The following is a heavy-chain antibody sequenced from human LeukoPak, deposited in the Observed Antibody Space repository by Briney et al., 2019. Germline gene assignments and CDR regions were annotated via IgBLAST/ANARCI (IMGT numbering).Heavy chain of an antibody. CDR3: AKDRRRDDILTGSFSD. CDR2: ISGSGGST. J-gene: IGHJ4*02. D-gene: IGHD3-9*01. CDR1: GFTFSSYA. Sequence: GGSLRLSCTASGFTFSSYAMSWVRQAPGKGLEWVSAISGSGGSTYYADSVKGRFTISRDNSKNTLYLQMNSLRAEDTAVYYCAKDRRRDDILTGSFSDWGQGTLVTVSS. V-gene: IGHV3-23*01.